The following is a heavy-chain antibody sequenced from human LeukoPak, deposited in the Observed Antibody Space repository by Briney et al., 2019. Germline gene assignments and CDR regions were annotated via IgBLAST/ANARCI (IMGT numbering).Heavy chain of an antibody. V-gene: IGHV1-69*05. CDR3: ASRSSGYLDAFDI. CDR1: GYTFTNYG. CDR2: IIPIFGTA. J-gene: IGHJ3*02. Sequence: GASVKVSCKASGYTFTNYGISWVRQAPGQGLEWMGRIIPIFGTANYAQKFQGRVTITTDESTSTAYMELSSLRSEDTAVYYCASRSSGYLDAFDIWGQGTMVTVSS. D-gene: IGHD3-22*01.